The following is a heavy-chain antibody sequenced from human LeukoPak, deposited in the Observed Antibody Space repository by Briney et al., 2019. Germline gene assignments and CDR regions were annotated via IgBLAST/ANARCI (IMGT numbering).Heavy chain of an antibody. V-gene: IGHV4-59*12. CDR2: IYYSGHT. CDR3: ARGRLYCSGGSCYPWFDP. J-gene: IGHJ5*02. Sequence: PSETLSLTCTVSGGSISSYYWSWIRQPPGKGQEWIGYIYYSGHTNYNPSLKSRVTISVDTSKNQFSLKLSSVTAADTAVYYCARGRLYCSGGSCYPWFDPWGQGTLVTVSS. D-gene: IGHD2-15*01. CDR1: GGSISSYY.